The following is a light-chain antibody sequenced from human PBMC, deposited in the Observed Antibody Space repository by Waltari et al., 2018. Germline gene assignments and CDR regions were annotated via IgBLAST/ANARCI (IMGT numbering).Light chain of an antibody. CDR1: SSDVGGFNY. Sequence: HSALTPPASVSGSPGQSITISCTATSSDVGGFNYVSWYQQHPDKAPKPMIYDVSNRPSGVSNRFSGSKSGNTASLTISGLQAEDEADYYCSSYISSDTLELFGGGTSLTVL. CDR2: DVS. V-gene: IGLV2-14*03. CDR3: SSYISSDTLEL. J-gene: IGLJ2*01.